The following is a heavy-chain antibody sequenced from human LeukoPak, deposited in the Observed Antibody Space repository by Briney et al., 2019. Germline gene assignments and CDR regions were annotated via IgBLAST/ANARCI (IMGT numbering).Heavy chain of an antibody. CDR3: ARSSPPTHYHFYYYMDV. J-gene: IGHJ6*03. CDR1: GYTFTGYY. Sequence: GASVKVSCKASGYTFTGYYMHWVRQAPGQGLEWMGWINPNSGGAKYAQNFQGRVIMTTDTSISTAYMELSSLRSDDTAVYYCARSSPPTHYHFYYYMDVWGKGSTVTVSS. D-gene: IGHD6-19*01. V-gene: IGHV1-2*02. CDR2: INPNSGGA.